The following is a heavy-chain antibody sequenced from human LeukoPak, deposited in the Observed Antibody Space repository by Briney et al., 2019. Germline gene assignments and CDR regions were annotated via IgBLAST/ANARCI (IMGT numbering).Heavy chain of an antibody. CDR3: AELGITMIGGV. Sequence: PGGSLRLSCAASGFTFSSYEMNWVRQAPGKGLEWVSYISSSGSTIYYADSVKRRFTISRDYAKNSLYLQMNSLRAEDTAVYYCAELGITMIGGVWGKGTTVTISS. V-gene: IGHV3-48*03. CDR1: GFTFSSYE. J-gene: IGHJ6*04. CDR2: ISSSGSTI. D-gene: IGHD3-10*02.